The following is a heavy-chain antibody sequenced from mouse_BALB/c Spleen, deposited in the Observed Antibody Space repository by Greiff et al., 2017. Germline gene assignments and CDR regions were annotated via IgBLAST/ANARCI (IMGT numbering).Heavy chain of an antibody. J-gene: IGHJ3*01. D-gene: IGHD2-4*01. Sequence: EVQGVESGGGLVQPGGSLRLSCATSGFTFTDYYMSWVRQPPGKALEWLGFIRNKANGYTTEYSASVKGRFTISRDNSQSILYLQMNTLRAEDSATYYCARDMITAFAYWGQGTLVTVSA. V-gene: IGHV7-3*02. CDR2: IRNKANGYTT. CDR1: GFTFTDYY. CDR3: ARDMITAFAY.